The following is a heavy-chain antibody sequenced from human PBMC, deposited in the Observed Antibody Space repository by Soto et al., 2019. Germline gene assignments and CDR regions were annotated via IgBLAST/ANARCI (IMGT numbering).Heavy chain of an antibody. D-gene: IGHD2-2*02. CDR2: IIPIFGTA. CDR3: AVGYCSSTSCYTPTYYYYYGMDV. J-gene: IGHJ6*02. Sequence: SVKVSCKASGGTFSSYAISWVRQAPGQGLEWMGGIIPIFGTANYAQKFQGRVTITADESTSTAYMELSSLRSEDTAVYYCAVGYCSSTSCYTPTYYYYYGMDVWRQGTTVTVSS. CDR1: GGTFSSYA. V-gene: IGHV1-69*13.